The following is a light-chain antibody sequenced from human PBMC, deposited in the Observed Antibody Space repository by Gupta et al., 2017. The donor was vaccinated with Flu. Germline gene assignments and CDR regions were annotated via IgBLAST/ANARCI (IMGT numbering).Light chain of an antibody. CDR1: QSISSL. J-gene: IGKJ2*03. CDR3: ECQHS. V-gene: IGKV1-5*03. CDR2: KTS. Sequence: DIQMTQFPSTLSASVGDRVTITCRASQSISSLLSWYQQKPGKAPKILIYKTSSLKSGVPSRFSGSGSGTEFTLTINSVQPDDSVIYYCECQHSLGHWIKLEIQ.